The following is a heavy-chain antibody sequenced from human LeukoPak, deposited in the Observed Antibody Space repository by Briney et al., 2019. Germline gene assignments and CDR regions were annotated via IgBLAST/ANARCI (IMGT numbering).Heavy chain of an antibody. CDR1: GGSFSGYY. J-gene: IGHJ4*02. Sequence: SETLSLTCAVYGGSFSGYYWSWIRQPPGKGLGWIGEINHSGSTNYNPSLKSRVTISVDTSKNQFSLKLSSVTAADTAVYYCALRYSDWLTLEVFDYWGQGTLVTVSS. CDR2: INHSGST. V-gene: IGHV4-34*01. D-gene: IGHD3-9*01. CDR3: ALRYSDWLTLEVFDY.